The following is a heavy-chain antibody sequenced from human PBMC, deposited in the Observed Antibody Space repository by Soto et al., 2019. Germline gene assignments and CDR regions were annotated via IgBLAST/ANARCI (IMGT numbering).Heavy chain of an antibody. J-gene: IGHJ4*02. CDR2: ISGSGGST. V-gene: IGHV3-23*01. D-gene: IGHD3-22*01. CDR3: AKIPPVYDSSGYYWVDY. Sequence: PGGSLRLSCAAAGFTFSSYAMSWVRQAPGKGLEWVSAISGSGGSTYYADSVKGRFTISRDNSKNTLYLQMNSLRAEDTAVYYYAKIPPVYDSSGYYWVDYWGQGTLVTVSS. CDR1: GFTFSSYA.